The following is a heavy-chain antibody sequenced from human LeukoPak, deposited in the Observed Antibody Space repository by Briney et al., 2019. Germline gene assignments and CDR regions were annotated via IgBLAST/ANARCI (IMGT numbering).Heavy chain of an antibody. D-gene: IGHD4-17*01. V-gene: IGHV3-9*01. CDR3: VKSQSSTVTKYGMDV. CDR1: GFMFDDCA. CDR2: ISWDSGSI. J-gene: IGHJ6*02. Sequence: GGSLRLSCAASGFMFDDCAMHWVRQVPGKGLEWVSGISWDSGSIGYADYVKGRFTISRDNAKNFLYLQMNSLRDEDTALYYCVKSQSSTVTKYGMDVWGQGTTVTVSS.